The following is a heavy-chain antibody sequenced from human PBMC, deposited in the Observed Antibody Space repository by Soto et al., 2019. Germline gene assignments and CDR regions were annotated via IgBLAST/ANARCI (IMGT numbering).Heavy chain of an antibody. D-gene: IGHD2-15*01. J-gene: IGHJ6*02. CDR1: HYSFARYG. CDR2: ISTYNSNT. Sequence: GASVKVSCKASHYSFARYGISWVRQAPGQGLEWMGWISTYNSNTKYAQKFQGRVTMTTDTPTSTAYMNLRSLTSDDTAVYYCAREGYCSSGSCALYSHDFFGMDVWGQGTKVTVSS. V-gene: IGHV1-18*01. CDR3: AREGYCSSGSCALYSHDFFGMDV.